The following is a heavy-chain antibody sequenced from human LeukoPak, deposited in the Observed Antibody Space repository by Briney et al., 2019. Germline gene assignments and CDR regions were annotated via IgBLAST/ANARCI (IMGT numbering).Heavy chain of an antibody. CDR2: ISAYNGNT. D-gene: IGHD2/OR15-2a*01. V-gene: IGHV1-18*01. CDR1: GYTFTSYG. Sequence: GASVKVSCKASGYTFTSYGISWVRQAPGQGLEWMGWISAYNGNTNYAQKPQGRVTMTTDTSTSTAYMELRSLRSDDTAVYYCARDGGIFFAPGRPNWFDPWGQGTLVTVSS. CDR3: ARDGGIFFAPGRPNWFDP. J-gene: IGHJ5*02.